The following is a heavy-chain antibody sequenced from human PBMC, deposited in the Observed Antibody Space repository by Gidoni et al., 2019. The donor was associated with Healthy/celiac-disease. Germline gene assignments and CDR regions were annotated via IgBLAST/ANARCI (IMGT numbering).Heavy chain of an antibody. V-gene: IGHV3-15*01. CDR3: TTGMYSSGWYWDDY. J-gene: IGHJ4*02. Sequence: EVQLVASGGGLVKPGGSLRLSCAASGFTFSNAWMSWVRQAPGKGLEWVGRIKSKTDGGTTDYAAPVKGRFTISRDDSKNTLYLQMNSLKTEDTAVYYCTTGMYSSGWYWDDYWGQGTLVTVSS. CDR2: IKSKTDGGTT. D-gene: IGHD6-19*01. CDR1: GFTFSNAW.